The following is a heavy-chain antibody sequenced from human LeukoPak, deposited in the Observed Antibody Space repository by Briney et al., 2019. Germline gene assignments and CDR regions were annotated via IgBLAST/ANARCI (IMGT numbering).Heavy chain of an antibody. CDR1: GFTSSGSA. CDR2: IRSKPNNYAT. Sequence: GGSLRLSCTASGFTSSGSAIHLVRQASGKGLEWVGRIRSKPNNYATAYAAPVKGRFTISRDDSKATAYLQMNRLKTEDTAVYYCTRPGGGGVVDYWGQGTLVTVSS. D-gene: IGHD2-15*01. J-gene: IGHJ4*02. CDR3: TRPGGGGVVDY. V-gene: IGHV3-73*01.